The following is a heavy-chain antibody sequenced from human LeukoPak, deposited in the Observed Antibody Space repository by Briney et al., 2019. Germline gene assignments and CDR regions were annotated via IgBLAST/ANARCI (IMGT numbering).Heavy chain of an antibody. CDR2: INPNSRGT. Sequence: ASVKVSCKASGYTFTGYYMHWVRQAPGQGLEWMGRINPNSRGTNYAQKYQRRVDMNRDKSISTAYMELSRLRSDDTAVYYCARDRWFGELLYQRSLGYWGQGTLVTVSS. J-gene: IGHJ4*02. CDR1: GYTFTGYY. D-gene: IGHD3-10*01. V-gene: IGHV1-2*06. CDR3: ARDRWFGELLYQRSLGY.